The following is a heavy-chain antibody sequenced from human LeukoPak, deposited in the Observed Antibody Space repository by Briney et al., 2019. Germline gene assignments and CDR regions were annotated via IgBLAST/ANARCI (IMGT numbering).Heavy chain of an antibody. CDR2: ISSSSSTI. V-gene: IGHV3-48*04. Sequence: GGSLRLSCAASGFTFSSYSMNWVRQAPGKGLEWVSYISSSSSTIYYADSVKGRFTISRDNAKNSLYLQMNSLRAEDTAVYYCARNGDSSGYYYDWFDPWGQGTLVTASS. D-gene: IGHD3-22*01. J-gene: IGHJ5*02. CDR1: GFTFSSYS. CDR3: ARNGDSSGYYYDWFDP.